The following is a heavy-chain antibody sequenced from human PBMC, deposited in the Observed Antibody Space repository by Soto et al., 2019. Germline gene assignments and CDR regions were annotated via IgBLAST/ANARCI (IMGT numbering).Heavy chain of an antibody. CDR2: IYYSGST. V-gene: IGHV4-61*01. D-gene: IGHD5-18*01. CDR3: ARISGYSYGLPPYFDY. J-gene: IGHJ4*02. Sequence: QVQLQESGPGLVKPSETLSLTCTVSGGSVSSGSYYWSWIRQPPGKGLEWIGYIYYSGSTNYNPSLKSRVTISVDTSKNQFSLKLGSVTAADTAVYYCARISGYSYGLPPYFDYWGQGTLVTVSS. CDR1: GGSVSSGSYY.